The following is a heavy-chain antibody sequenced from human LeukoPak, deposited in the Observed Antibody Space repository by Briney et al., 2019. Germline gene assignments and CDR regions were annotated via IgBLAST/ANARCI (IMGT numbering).Heavy chain of an antibody. V-gene: IGHV4-34*01. D-gene: IGHD3-10*01. Sequence: SETLSLTCAVYGGSFSGHYWSWIRQPPGKGLEWIGEINHKESTNYSPSLKSRVTISIDTSKNQFSLKLSSVTAADTAVYYCARGMVRGFINTSYYYYMDVWGEGATVTVS. CDR2: INHKEST. CDR3: ARGMVRGFINTSYYYYMDV. J-gene: IGHJ6*03. CDR1: GGSFSGHY.